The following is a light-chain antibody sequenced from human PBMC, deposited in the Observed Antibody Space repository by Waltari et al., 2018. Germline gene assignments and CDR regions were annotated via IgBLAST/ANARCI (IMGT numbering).Light chain of an antibody. CDR2: DAS. J-gene: IGKJ2*01. Sequence: DTQMTQSPSSLSASEVDRVTITCQASQDISNYLNWYQQKPGKAPKLLIYDASNLETGVPSRFSGSGSGTDFTFTISSLQPEDIATYYCQQYDNIPYTFGQGTKLEIK. V-gene: IGKV1-33*01. CDR1: QDISNY. CDR3: QQYDNIPYT.